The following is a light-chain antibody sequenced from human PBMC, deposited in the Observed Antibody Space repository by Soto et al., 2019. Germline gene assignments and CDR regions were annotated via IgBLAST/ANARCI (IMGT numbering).Light chain of an antibody. J-gene: IGLJ2*01. V-gene: IGLV2-23*01. CDR3: CSYAGSSTFYVV. CDR2: EGS. CDR1: SSDVGSYNL. Sequence: QSVLTQPASVSGSPGQSITISCTGTSSDVGSYNLVSWYRQHPGKAPKLMIYEGSKRPSGVSNRFSGSKSGNTASLTISGLQAEDEADYYCCSYAGSSTFYVVFGGGTKLTVL.